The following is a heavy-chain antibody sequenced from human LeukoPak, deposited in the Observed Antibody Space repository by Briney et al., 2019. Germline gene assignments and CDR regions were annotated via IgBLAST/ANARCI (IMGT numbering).Heavy chain of an antibody. V-gene: IGHV4-34*01. CDR3: ARELSSMITFGGVAAPGY. CDR1: GGSFSGYY. Sequence: NPSETLSLTCAVYGGSFSGYYWSWIRQPPGKGLEWIGSIYYSGSTYYNPSLKSRVTISVDTSKNQFSLKLSSVTAADTAVYYCARELSSMITFGGVAAPGYWGQGTLVTVSS. D-gene: IGHD3-16*01. J-gene: IGHJ4*02. CDR2: IYYSGST.